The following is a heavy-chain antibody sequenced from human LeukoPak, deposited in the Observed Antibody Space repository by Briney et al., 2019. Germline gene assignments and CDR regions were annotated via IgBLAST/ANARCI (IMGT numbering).Heavy chain of an antibody. D-gene: IGHD2-15*01. CDR2: ISGNGVST. V-gene: IGHV3-23*01. J-gene: IGHJ6*02. Sequence: GGSLRLSCAASGFTFSTYAMSWVRQAPGKGLEWVSTISGNGVSTYYANSVKGRFTISRDNSKNTLWLQMNSLRAEDTTVYYCARDRSWGSGYNYGMDVWGQGTTVTVSS. CDR3: ARDRSWGSGYNYGMDV. CDR1: GFTFSTYA.